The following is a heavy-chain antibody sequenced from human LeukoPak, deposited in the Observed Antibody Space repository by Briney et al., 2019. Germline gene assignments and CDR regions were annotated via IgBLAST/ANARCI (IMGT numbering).Heavy chain of an antibody. CDR3: ARNTFGVVTLFDY. CDR1: GFTFSNYA. Sequence: PGGSLRLSCAASGFTFSNYAIHWVRQAPGKGLEWVAVISYDGSNKYYADSVKGRFTISRDNAKNSLYLQMNSLRAEDTAVYYCARNTFGVVTLFDYWGQGTLVTVSS. D-gene: IGHD3-3*01. J-gene: IGHJ4*02. V-gene: IGHV3-30*04. CDR2: ISYDGSNK.